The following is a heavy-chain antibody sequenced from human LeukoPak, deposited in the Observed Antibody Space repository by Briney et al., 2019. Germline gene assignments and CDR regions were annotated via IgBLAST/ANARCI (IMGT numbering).Heavy chain of an antibody. CDR3: ARASGRYYDSSGYYDY. CDR2: ISSSSSTI. V-gene: IGHV3-48*04. CDR1: GFTFSSYS. Sequence: QAGGSLRLSCAASGFTFSSYSMNWVRQAPGKGLEWVSYISSSSSTIYYADSVKGRFTISRDNAKNSLYLQMNSLRAEDTAVYYCARASGRYYDSSGYYDYWGQGTLVTVSS. D-gene: IGHD3-22*01. J-gene: IGHJ4*02.